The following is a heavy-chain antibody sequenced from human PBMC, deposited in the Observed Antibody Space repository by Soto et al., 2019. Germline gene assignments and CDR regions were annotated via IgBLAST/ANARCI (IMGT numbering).Heavy chain of an antibody. V-gene: IGHV4-34*12. CDR3: ARPHYDSNTFYYFFDY. Sequence: SETLSLTCAVYGGSFSGYFWSWIRQPPGKGLEWIGEIFHGGSTNYSPSLKSRVTISVDTSKNQFSLELSSVTAADTAVYYCARPHYDSNTFYYFFDYWGQGTLVTVSS. CDR2: IFHGGST. CDR1: GGSFSGYF. J-gene: IGHJ4*02. D-gene: IGHD3-22*01.